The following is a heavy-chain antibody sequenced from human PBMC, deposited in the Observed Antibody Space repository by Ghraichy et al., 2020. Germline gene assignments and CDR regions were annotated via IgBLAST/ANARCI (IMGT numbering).Heavy chain of an antibody. Sequence: LSLTCVGSGFTFSSYSMNWVRQSPGKGLEWVSYITGSGRTKSYADSVKGRFTISRDNAQNSLYLQMNSLRDEDTAVYYCARGSTVVRFYYYDGMDVWGQGTTVTVSS. CDR1: GFTFSSYS. D-gene: IGHD4-23*01. J-gene: IGHJ6*02. CDR2: ITGSGRTK. CDR3: ARGSTVVRFYYYDGMDV. V-gene: IGHV3-48*02.